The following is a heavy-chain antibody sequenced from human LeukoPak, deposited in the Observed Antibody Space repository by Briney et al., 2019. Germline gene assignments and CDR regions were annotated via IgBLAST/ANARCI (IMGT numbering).Heavy chain of an antibody. Sequence: PGGSLRLSCAASGFTFSNYNMNWVRQAPGKGLEWVSSISSSSSYIYYADSLKGRFTISRDNSQNTVSLQMNNLRDEDTAVYYCAKDLSPAAAWGQGTLVTVSS. V-gene: IGHV3-21*04. CDR1: GFTFSNYN. CDR3: AKDLSPAAA. J-gene: IGHJ5*02. D-gene: IGHD6-25*01. CDR2: ISSSSSYI.